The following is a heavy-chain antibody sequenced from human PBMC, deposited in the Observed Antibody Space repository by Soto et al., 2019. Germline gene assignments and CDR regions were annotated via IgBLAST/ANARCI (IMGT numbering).Heavy chain of an antibody. V-gene: IGHV4-39*02. D-gene: IGHD3-3*01. CDR1: GGSISSSSYY. J-gene: IGHJ6*02. CDR3: AREDNFWSGYYTYYYYGMDV. CDR2: IYYSGST. Sequence: SVTLSLTCTVSGGSISSSSYYWGWIRPPPGKGLEWIGRIYYSGSTNYNPSLKSRVTISVDTSKNQLSLKLSSVTAADTAVYYCAREDNFWSGYYTYYYYGMDVWGQGTTVTVSS.